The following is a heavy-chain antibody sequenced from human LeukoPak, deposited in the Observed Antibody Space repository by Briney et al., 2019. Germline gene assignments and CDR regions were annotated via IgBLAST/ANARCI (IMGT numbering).Heavy chain of an antibody. V-gene: IGHV3-48*03. Sequence: QPGGSLRLSCAASGFTFSSYEMNWVRQAPGKGLEWVSYISSSGSTIYYADSVKGRFTISRDNAKNSLFLQMNSLRAEDTAAYYCARGPFPYYYDSSGYRKRAFDIWGQGTMVTVSS. CDR3: ARGPFPYYYDSSGYRKRAFDI. D-gene: IGHD3-22*01. CDR2: ISSSGSTI. CDR1: GFTFSSYE. J-gene: IGHJ3*02.